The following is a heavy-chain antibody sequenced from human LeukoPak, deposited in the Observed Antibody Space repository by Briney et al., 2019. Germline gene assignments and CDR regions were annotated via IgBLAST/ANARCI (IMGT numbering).Heavy chain of an antibody. J-gene: IGHJ4*02. CDR1: GGSISSYY. CDR3: ARVSYFDSSGYYPNYLDY. V-gene: IGHV4-59*01. CDR2: IYYSGST. Sequence: ASEALSLTCTVSGGSISSYYWSWIRQPPGKGLEWIGYIYYSGSTNYNPSLKSRVTISVDTSKNQFSLKLSSVTAADTAVYYCARVSYFDSSGYYPNYLDYWGQGTLVTVSS. D-gene: IGHD3-22*01.